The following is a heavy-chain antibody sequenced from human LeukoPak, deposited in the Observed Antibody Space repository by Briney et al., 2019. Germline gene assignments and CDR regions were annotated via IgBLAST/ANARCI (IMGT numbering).Heavy chain of an antibody. CDR2: INHSGST. V-gene: IGHV4-34*01. D-gene: IGHD2-2*01. CDR1: GGSFSGYY. CDR3: ARFRRVPAAIAGADY. J-gene: IGHJ4*02. Sequence: SETLSLTCAVYGGSFSGYYWSWIRQPPGKGLEWIGEINHSGSTNYNPSLKSRVTISVDTSKNQFSLKLSSVTAADTAVYYCARFRRVPAAIAGADYWGQGTLVTVSS.